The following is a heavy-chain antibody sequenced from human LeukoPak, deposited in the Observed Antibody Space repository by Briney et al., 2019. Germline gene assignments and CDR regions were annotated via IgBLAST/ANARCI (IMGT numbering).Heavy chain of an antibody. V-gene: IGHV3-7*05. Sequence: GGSLRLSCAASGFTFSSYWMTWVRQAPGKGLEWVATIKKDGSEKYYVDSVKGRFTISRDNAKNSLYLQMNSLRAEDTAVYYCAREMGWNYGDYWGQGTLVTVSS. CDR1: GFTFSSYW. CDR2: IKKDGSEK. CDR3: AREMGWNYGDY. D-gene: IGHD1-7*01. J-gene: IGHJ4*02.